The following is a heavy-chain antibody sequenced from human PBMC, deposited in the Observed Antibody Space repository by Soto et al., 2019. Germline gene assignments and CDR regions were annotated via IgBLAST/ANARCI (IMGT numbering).Heavy chain of an antibody. Sequence: PGGSLRLSCAASGFTFSSYGMHWVRQAPGKGLEWVAVISYDGSNKYYADSVKGRFTISRDNSKNTLYLQMNSLRAEDTAVYYCAKQLVRDYYYGMDVWGQGTTVTVSS. D-gene: IGHD6-13*01. J-gene: IGHJ6*02. CDR3: AKQLVRDYYYGMDV. CDR1: GFTFSSYG. CDR2: ISYDGSNK. V-gene: IGHV3-30*18.